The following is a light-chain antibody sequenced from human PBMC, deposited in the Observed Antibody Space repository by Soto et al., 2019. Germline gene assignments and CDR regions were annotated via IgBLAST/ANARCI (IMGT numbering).Light chain of an antibody. V-gene: IGKV1D-12*01. CDR1: QDIAAY. CDR3: QQAYSFPIT. J-gene: IGKJ5*01. Sequence: DIQLTQSPSSVSASVGDRVTITCRASQDIAAYLAWYQHKPGRAPELLIHAASSLQSGVPSRFSGSGSGTDFTLTINSLQPEDFATYYCQQAYSFPITFGQGTRLAIK. CDR2: AAS.